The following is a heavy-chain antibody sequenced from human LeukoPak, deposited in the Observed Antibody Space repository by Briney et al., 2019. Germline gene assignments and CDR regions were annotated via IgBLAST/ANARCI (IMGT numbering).Heavy chain of an antibody. CDR3: AKVTFEGVDP. CDR2: ISGSGGRT. Sequence: GGSLRLSCAASGFTFSSYVMSWVRQAPGKGLEWVSGISGSGGRTYYADSVKGRFTISRDNSKNTLYLQMNSLRAEDTALYYCAKVTFEGVDPWGQGTLVTVSS. CDR1: GFTFSSYV. J-gene: IGHJ5*02. V-gene: IGHV3-23*01. D-gene: IGHD2/OR15-2a*01.